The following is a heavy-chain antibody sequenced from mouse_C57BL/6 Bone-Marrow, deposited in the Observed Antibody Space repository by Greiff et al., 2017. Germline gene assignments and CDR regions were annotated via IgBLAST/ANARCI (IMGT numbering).Heavy chain of an antibody. CDR3: TRDYYGSSYPHWYFDV. J-gene: IGHJ1*03. CDR2: IDPETGGT. CDR1: GYTFTDYE. D-gene: IGHD1-1*01. V-gene: IGHV1-15*01. Sequence: QVQLQQSGAELVRPGASVTLSCKASGYTFTDYEMHWVKQTPVHGLEWIGAIDPETGGTAYNQKFKGKAILTADKSSSTAYMELRSLTSEDSAVYYCTRDYYGSSYPHWYFDVGGTGTTVTVSS.